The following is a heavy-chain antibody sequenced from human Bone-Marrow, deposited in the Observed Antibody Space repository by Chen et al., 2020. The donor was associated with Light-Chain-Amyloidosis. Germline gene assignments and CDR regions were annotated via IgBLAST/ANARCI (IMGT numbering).Heavy chain of an antibody. V-gene: IGHV3-23*04. CDR3: AKDISYDDILPGYPADAFDI. CDR1: GFAFTSYA. CDR2: SGGSGGSR. Sequence: EVQLVESGGGLLQRGGSLRLSCAASGFAFTSYAMRWVRQAPGKGLEWVSTSGGSGGSRYYVNSVKGRLTISRDNSKNALFLQMNSLRAEDTAVYYCAKDISYDDILPGYPADAFDIWGQGTMVTVSS. J-gene: IGHJ3*02. D-gene: IGHD3-9*01.